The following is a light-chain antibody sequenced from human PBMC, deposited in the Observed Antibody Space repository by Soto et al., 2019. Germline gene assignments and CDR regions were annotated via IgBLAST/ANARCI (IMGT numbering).Light chain of an antibody. J-gene: IGLJ1*01. CDR2: EVS. V-gene: IGLV2-14*03. CDR3: TSYTTDSTRV. Sequence: QSALTQSASVSGSPGQSITISCTGTSSDVGGYNYVSWYQQHPGKAPKLMIYEVSNRPSGVSNRFSGSKSGNTASLTISGLQAEDEADYYCTSYTTDSTRVFGTGTKLTVL. CDR1: SSDVGGYNY.